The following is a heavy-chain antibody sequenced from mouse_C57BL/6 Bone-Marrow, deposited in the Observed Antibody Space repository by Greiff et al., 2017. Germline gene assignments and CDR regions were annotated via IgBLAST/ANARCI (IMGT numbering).Heavy chain of an antibody. CDR3: ARSGGNYSNWFAY. CDR1: GYTFTSYG. V-gene: IGHV1-81*01. D-gene: IGHD2-5*01. J-gene: IGHJ3*01. Sequence: QVQLKESGAELARPGASVKLSCKASGYTFTSYGISWVKQRTGQGLEWIGEIYPRSGNTYYNEKFKGKATLTADKSSSTAYIELRSLTSEDSAVYFCARSGGNYSNWFAYWGQGTLVTVSA. CDR2: IYPRSGNT.